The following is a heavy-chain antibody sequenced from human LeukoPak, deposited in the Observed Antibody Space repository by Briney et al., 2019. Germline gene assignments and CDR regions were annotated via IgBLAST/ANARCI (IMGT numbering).Heavy chain of an antibody. CDR3: GRWGDILTGYSPYYYYYMDV. V-gene: IGHV3-21*01. CDR2: ISSSSSYI. J-gene: IGHJ6*03. D-gene: IGHD3-9*01. Sequence: GGSLRLSCAASGFTFSSYSMNWVRQAPGKGLEWVSSISSSSSYIYYADSVKGRFTISRDNAKNSLYLQMNSLRAEDTAVYYCGRWGDILTGYSPYYYYYMDVWGKGTTVTVSS. CDR1: GFTFSSYS.